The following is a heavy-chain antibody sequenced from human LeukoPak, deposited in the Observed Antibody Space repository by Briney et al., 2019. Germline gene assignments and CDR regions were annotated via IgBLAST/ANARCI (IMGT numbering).Heavy chain of an antibody. J-gene: IGHJ4*02. D-gene: IGHD3-22*01. V-gene: IGHV4-39*01. CDR3: ARATTYDSSGYSGY. CDR2: IYYSGST. CDR1: GVTVSSNY. Sequence: GSLRLSCAASGVTVSSNYMSWVRQAPGKGLEWIGSIYYSGSTYYNPSLKSRVTISVDTSKNQFSLKLSSVTAADTAVYYCARATTYDSSGYSGYWGQGTLVTVSS.